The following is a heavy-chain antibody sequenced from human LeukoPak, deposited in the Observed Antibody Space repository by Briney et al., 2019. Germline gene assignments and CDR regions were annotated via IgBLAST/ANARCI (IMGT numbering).Heavy chain of an antibody. V-gene: IGHV4-34*01. CDR2: INHSGST. CDR3: ARDRYCSSTSCFDY. D-gene: IGHD2-2*01. CDR1: GGSFSGYY. Sequence: SETLSLTCAVYGGSFSGYYWSWIRQPPGKGLEWIGEINHSGSTNYNPSLKSRVTISVDTSKNQFSLKLSSVTAADTAVYYCARDRYCSSTSCFDYWGQGTPVTVSS. J-gene: IGHJ4*02.